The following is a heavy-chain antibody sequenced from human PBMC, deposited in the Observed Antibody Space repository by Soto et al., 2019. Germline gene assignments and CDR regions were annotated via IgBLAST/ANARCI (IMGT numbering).Heavy chain of an antibody. CDR2: IVVGSGKT. CDR3: AADSKGYHYYAMDA. Sequence: SVKVSCKASGFTFSSSAVQWVRQARGQRLEWIGWIVVGSGKTNYAQKFQERVTITRDMSTSTAYMELSSLRSEDTAVYYCAADSKGYHYYAMDAWGQGTTVTVSS. J-gene: IGHJ6*02. CDR1: GFTFSSSA. V-gene: IGHV1-58*01.